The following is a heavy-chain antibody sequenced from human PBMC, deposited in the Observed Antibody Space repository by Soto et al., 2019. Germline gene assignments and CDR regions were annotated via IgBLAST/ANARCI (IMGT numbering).Heavy chain of an antibody. V-gene: IGHV1-58*01. CDR3: AADVIGVAGDFDH. D-gene: IGHD6-19*01. CDR2: IVVASGYS. CDR1: GFTFGSSA. Sequence: LVQSGPDVKKPGTSVKVSCKTSGFTFGSSAVQWVRQVRGQRIEWIGWIVVASGYSNVAQKFQDRVSLTRYLSTNTAFMELSSLTSEDSAMYYCAADVIGVAGDFDHWGQGTLVSVSS. J-gene: IGHJ4*02.